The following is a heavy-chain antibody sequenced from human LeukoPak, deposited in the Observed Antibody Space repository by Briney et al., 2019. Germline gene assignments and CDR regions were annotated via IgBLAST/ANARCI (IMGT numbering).Heavy chain of an antibody. J-gene: IGHJ4*02. V-gene: IGHV3-30-3*01. D-gene: IGHD3-22*01. CDR2: ISYDGSNK. CDR3: TRAAYYYDSSGLY. CDR1: GFTFSSYA. Sequence: GGSLRLSCAASGFTFSSYAMHWVRQAPGKGLEWVAVISYDGSNKYYADSVKGRFTISRDDSKSIAYLQMNSLKTEDTAVYYCTRAAYYYDSSGLYWGQGTLVTVSS.